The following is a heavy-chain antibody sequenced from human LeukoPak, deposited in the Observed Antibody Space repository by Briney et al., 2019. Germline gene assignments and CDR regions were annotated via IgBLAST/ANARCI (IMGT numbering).Heavy chain of an antibody. Sequence: GGSLRLSCAASGFTFSSYGMHWVRQAPGKGLEWVAVLWDEGSNKYYADSVKGRFTISRDNSKNTLYLQMNSLRAEDTAVYYCARDQRVAYSSSWYGGAFDIWGQGTMVTVSS. CDR2: LWDEGSNK. CDR3: ARDQRVAYSSSWYGGAFDI. D-gene: IGHD6-13*01. J-gene: IGHJ3*02. CDR1: GFTFSSYG. V-gene: IGHV3-33*01.